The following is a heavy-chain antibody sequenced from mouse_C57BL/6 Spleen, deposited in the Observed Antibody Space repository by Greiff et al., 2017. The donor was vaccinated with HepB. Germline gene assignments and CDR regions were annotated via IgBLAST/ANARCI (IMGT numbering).Heavy chain of an antibody. Sequence: QVQLKESGPGLVAPSQSLSITCTVSGFSLTSYAISWVRQPPGKGLEWLGVLWTGGGTNYNSALKSRMSISKDNSKSQVFLKMNSLQTDDTARYYCARSTPVVAGAMDYWGQGTSVTVSS. D-gene: IGHD1-1*01. CDR2: LWTGGGT. CDR3: ARSTPVVAGAMDY. CDR1: GFSLTSYA. J-gene: IGHJ4*01. V-gene: IGHV2-9-1*01.